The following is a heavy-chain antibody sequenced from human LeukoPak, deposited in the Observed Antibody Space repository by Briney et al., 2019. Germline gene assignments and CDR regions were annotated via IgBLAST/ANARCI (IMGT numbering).Heavy chain of an antibody. CDR3: ARSIAARPFFDF. D-gene: IGHD6-6*01. CDR2: INHSGST. V-gene: IGHV4-34*01. Sequence: SETLSLTCAVYGGSFSGYYWSWIRQPPGKGLEWIGEINHSGSTNYNPSLKSRVTISLDTSKNHFSLKVTTVTAADTAVYYCARSIAARPFFDFWGQGNLVTVSS. J-gene: IGHJ4*02. CDR1: GGSFSGYY.